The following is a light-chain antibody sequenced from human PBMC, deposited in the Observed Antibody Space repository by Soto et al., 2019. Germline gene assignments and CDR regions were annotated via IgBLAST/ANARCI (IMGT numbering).Light chain of an antibody. J-gene: IGKJ4*01. Sequence: DIQMTQSPSSVSASVGDRVTITCRASQGIAGWLAWYQQKRGKAPKLLIYAASSLQSGVPSRFSGSGSGTAFTLTISSLQPEDFATYFCQQANTFPLTFGGGTKVEI. CDR3: QQANTFPLT. CDR2: AAS. V-gene: IGKV1-12*01. CDR1: QGIAGW.